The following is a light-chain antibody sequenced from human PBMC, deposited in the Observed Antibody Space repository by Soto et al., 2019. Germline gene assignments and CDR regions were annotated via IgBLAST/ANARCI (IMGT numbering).Light chain of an antibody. CDR3: QQSYSVPYT. J-gene: IGKJ2*01. CDR1: QSINSY. V-gene: IGKV1-39*01. Sequence: DIQMTQSPPSLSASVGDRVTITCRASQSINSYLNWYQQKPGKAPDLLIYVASSLQSGVPSRFSGSGSGTDFTLTISSLQPEXSATYYCQQSYSVPYTFGQGTKMEIK. CDR2: VAS.